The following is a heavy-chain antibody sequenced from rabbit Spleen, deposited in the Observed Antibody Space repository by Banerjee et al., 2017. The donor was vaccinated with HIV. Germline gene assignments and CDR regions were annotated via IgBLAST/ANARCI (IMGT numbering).Heavy chain of an antibody. V-gene: IGHV1S47*01. CDR3: VRDQAGDGGSYFAL. CDR2: IEPIFGNT. Sequence: QEQLEESGGGLVKPGASLKLSCKASGFDFSNYGVTWVRQAPGKGLEWIGYIEPIFGNTYYANWVNGRFTISSHNAQNTLYLQLSSLTAADTATYFCVRDQAGDGGSYFALWGQGTLVTVS. CDR1: GFDFSNYG. J-gene: IGHJ4*01. D-gene: IGHD8-1*01.